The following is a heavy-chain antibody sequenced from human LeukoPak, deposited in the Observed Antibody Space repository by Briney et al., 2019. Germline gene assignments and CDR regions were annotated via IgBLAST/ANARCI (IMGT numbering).Heavy chain of an antibody. CDR2: ISGSGAST. D-gene: IGHD3-10*01. V-gene: IGHV3-23*01. Sequence: SGGSPRLSCAASGFTFNNYAMSWVRQAPGKGLEWVSAISGSGASTYYADSVKGRFTISRDNSKNTLYVQMNSLRAEDTAVYYCASAVVRAREIHWGQGTLVTVSS. J-gene: IGHJ4*02. CDR1: GFTFNNYA. CDR3: ASAVVRAREIH.